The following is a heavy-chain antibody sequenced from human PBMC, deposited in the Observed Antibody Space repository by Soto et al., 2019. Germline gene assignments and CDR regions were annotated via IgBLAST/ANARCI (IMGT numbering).Heavy chain of an antibody. CDR2: IYHSGST. V-gene: IGHV4-30-2*01. Sequence: SETLSLTCAVSGGSISSGGYCWSWIRQPPGKGLEWIGYIYHSGSTYYNPSLKSRVTISVDRSKNQFYLKLRSVTAADTALYYCARVAPDYDFWSGPYYFDYWGQGTLVTVSS. CDR1: GGSISSGGYC. CDR3: ARVAPDYDFWSGPYYFDY. J-gene: IGHJ4*02. D-gene: IGHD3-3*01.